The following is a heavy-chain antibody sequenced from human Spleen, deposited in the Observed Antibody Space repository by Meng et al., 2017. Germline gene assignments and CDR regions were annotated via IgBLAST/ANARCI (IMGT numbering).Heavy chain of an antibody. Sequence: QVQLPESGPGLVKPSETLSLTCTVSGGSISGYYWSWIRQPPGKGLEWIGYIYYSGSTNYNPSLKSRVTISVDTSKNQFSLNLSSVTAADTAVYYCARGQPGYSSGWYPYWGQGTLVTVSS. CDR3: ARGQPGYSSGWYPY. CDR2: IYYSGST. D-gene: IGHD6-19*01. CDR1: GGSISGYY. J-gene: IGHJ4*02. V-gene: IGHV4-59*01.